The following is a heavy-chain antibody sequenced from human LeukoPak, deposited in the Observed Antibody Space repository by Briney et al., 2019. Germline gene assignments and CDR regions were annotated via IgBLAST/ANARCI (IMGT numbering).Heavy chain of an antibody. CDR2: INRSGST. CDR1: GGSFSGYY. J-gene: IGHJ4*02. Sequence: PSETLSLTCAVYGGSFSGYYWSWIRQPPGKGLEWIGEINRSGSTNYNPSLKSRVTISVDTSKNQFSLKLSSVTAADTAVYYCARAPRSGGSCYSLWGQGTLVTVSS. CDR3: ARAPRSGGSCYSL. D-gene: IGHD2-15*01. V-gene: IGHV4-34*01.